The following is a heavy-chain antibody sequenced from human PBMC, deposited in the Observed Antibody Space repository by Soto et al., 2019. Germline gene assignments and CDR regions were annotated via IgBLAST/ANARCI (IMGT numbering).Heavy chain of an antibody. CDR3: ARVGESIAARPFDY. D-gene: IGHD6-6*01. J-gene: IGHJ4*02. CDR2: IKQDGSEK. CDR1: GFTFSSYW. Sequence: LRLSCAASGFTFSSYWMSWVRQAPGKGLEWVANIKQDGSEKYYVDSVKGRFTISRDNAKHSLYLQMNSLRAEDTAVYYCARVGESIAARPFDYWGQGTLVTVSS. V-gene: IGHV3-7*01.